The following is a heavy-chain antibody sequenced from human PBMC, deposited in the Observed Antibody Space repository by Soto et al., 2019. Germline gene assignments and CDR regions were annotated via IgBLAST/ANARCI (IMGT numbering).Heavy chain of an antibody. Sequence: GGSLRLSCAASGFTFSSYGMHWVRQAPGKGLEWVAVISYDGSNKYYADSVKGRFTISRDNSKNTLYLQMNSLRAEDTAVYYCAREFTYYYGSGSYSGPPPPYGMDVWGQGTTVTVSS. CDR1: GFTFSSYG. CDR3: AREFTYYYGSGSYSGPPPPYGMDV. CDR2: ISYDGSNK. D-gene: IGHD3-10*01. V-gene: IGHV3-30*03. J-gene: IGHJ6*02.